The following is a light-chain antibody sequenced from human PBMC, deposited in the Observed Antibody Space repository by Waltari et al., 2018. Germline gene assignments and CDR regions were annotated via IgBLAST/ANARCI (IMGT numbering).Light chain of an antibody. CDR3: SSYTSSSTYV. CDR1: ISDVGGYNY. Sequence: QSALTQPASVSGSPGQSITISCPGTISDVGGYNYVSWYQQHPGKAPQLLIYEVSNRPSGVSNRFSGPKSGNTASLTISELQAEDEADYYCSSYTSSSTYVFGTGTKVTVL. CDR2: EVS. J-gene: IGLJ1*01. V-gene: IGLV2-14*01.